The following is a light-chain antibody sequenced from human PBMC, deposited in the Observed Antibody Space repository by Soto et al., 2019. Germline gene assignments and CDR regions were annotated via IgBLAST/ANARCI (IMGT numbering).Light chain of an antibody. Sequence: QSALTQPASVSGSPGQSITISCTGTSTDVGAYNFVSWYQQYPGKAPKLMIYDVNYRSPGISYRFSGSKSGNMASLIISGLQTEDEADYYCSSYTTTSTVLFGGGTKLTVL. V-gene: IGLV2-14*01. CDR2: DVN. J-gene: IGLJ2*01. CDR3: SSYTTTSTVL. CDR1: STDVGAYNF.